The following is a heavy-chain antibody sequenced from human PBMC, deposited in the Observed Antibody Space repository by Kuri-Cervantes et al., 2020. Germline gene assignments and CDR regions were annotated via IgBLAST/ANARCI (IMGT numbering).Heavy chain of an antibody. D-gene: IGHD6-19*01. CDR3: ARGVIAVAAYHFDL. Sequence: GSLRLSCTVSDDSISRYYWSWIRQPAGKGLEWIGRIYISENTNYNPSLKSRVTISVDKSKNQIALKLTSVTAADTAVYYCARGVIAVAAYHFDLWGQGTLVTVSS. J-gene: IGHJ4*02. V-gene: IGHV4-4*07. CDR2: IYISENT. CDR1: DDSISRYY.